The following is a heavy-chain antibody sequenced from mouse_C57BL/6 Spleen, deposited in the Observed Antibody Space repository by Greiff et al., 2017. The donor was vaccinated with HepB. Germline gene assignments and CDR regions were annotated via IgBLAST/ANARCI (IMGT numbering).Heavy chain of an antibody. J-gene: IGHJ4*01. CDR1: GYSITSGYY. D-gene: IGHD1-1*02. V-gene: IGHV3-6*01. CDR3: ARGEGTIRNYYAMDY. CDR2: ISYDGSN. Sequence: DVKLQESGPGLVKPSQSLSLTCSVTGYSITSGYYWNWIRQFPGNKLEWMGYISYDGSNNYNPSLKNRISITRDTSKNQFFLKLNSVTTEDTATYYCARGEGTIRNYYAMDYWGQGTSVTVSS.